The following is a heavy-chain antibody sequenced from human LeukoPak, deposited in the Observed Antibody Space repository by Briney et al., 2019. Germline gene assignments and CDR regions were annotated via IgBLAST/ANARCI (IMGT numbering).Heavy chain of an antibody. CDR2: ISSSGSTI. Sequence: GGSLRLSCAASGFTFSDYYMSWIRQAPGKGLEWVSYISSSGSTIYYADSVKGRFTISRDNAKNSLYLQMNSLRAEATAVYYCAGGIVVVPAATDYWGQGTLVTVSS. J-gene: IGHJ4*02. CDR3: AGGIVVVPAATDY. D-gene: IGHD2-2*01. V-gene: IGHV3-11*01. CDR1: GFTFSDYY.